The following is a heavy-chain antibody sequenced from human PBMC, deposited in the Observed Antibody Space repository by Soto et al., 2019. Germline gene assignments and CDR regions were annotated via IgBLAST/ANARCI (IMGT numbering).Heavy chain of an antibody. Sequence: VQLVESGGGVVQPGRSLRLSCAASGFTFSDYAMHWVRQAPGKGLEWVAVVSHDGRNTHYADSVKGRFTTSRDSSKNTVSLEMTSLRAEDRAVYYCAKGGRQWLVTSDFNYWGQGARVTVSS. CDR1: GFTFSDYA. CDR3: AKGGRQWLVTSDFNY. D-gene: IGHD6-19*01. CDR2: VSHDGRNT. V-gene: IGHV3-30*18. J-gene: IGHJ4*02.